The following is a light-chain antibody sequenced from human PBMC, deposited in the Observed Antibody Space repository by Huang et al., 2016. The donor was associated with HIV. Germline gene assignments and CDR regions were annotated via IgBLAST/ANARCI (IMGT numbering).Light chain of an antibody. CDR3: QQYGHSPMT. Sequence: ELVLTQSPGTLSLSPGERATPSCRESQSVSGNYLAWYQQKRGQAPRLLIYGESSRDSGIPDRFSGSGSGTDFTLAISRLEPEDFAVYICQQYGHSPMTFGHGTKVEIK. V-gene: IGKV3-20*01. CDR2: GES. J-gene: IGKJ1*01. CDR1: QSVSGNY.